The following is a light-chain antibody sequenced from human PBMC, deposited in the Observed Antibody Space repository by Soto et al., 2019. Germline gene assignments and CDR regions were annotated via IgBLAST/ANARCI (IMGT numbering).Light chain of an antibody. CDR1: HGIRRD. CDR2: GAS. CDR3: LQHNDYPLT. Sequence: DIQMTQSPSSLSASVGDRVTITCRASHGIRRDLDWYQQKPGKAPKRLIYGASSLQSGVPSRFSGSGSGTEFTLTINSLQPEDFATYYYLQHNDYPLTFGGGTKVEIK. V-gene: IGKV1-17*01. J-gene: IGKJ4*01.